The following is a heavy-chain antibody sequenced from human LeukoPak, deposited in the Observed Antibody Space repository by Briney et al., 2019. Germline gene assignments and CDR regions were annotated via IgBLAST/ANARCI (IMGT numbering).Heavy chain of an antibody. CDR3: ATLPDSSGWTYFDY. V-gene: IGHV1-24*01. J-gene: IGHJ4*02. CDR1: GYTLTELS. Sequence: ASVKVSCKVSGYTLTELSMHWVRQAPGKGLEWMGGFDPEDGETIYAQKFQGRVTMTEDTSTGTAYMELSSLRSEDTAVYYCATLPDSSGWTYFDYWGQGTLVTVSS. D-gene: IGHD6-19*01. CDR2: FDPEDGET.